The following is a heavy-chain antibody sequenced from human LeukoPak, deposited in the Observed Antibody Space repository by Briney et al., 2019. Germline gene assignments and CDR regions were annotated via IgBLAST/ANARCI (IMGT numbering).Heavy chain of an antibody. CDR3: ARDGEEEQQLVRNYYYYGMDV. CDR1: GFTFSNAW. CDR2: ISGSGGST. D-gene: IGHD6-13*01. J-gene: IGHJ6*02. Sequence: KPGGSLRLSCAASGFTFSNAWMSWVRQAPGKGLEWVSAISGSGGSTYYADSVKGRFTISRDNSKNTLYLQMNSLRAEDTAVYYCARDGEEEQQLVRNYYYYGMDVWGQGTTVTVSS. V-gene: IGHV3-23*01.